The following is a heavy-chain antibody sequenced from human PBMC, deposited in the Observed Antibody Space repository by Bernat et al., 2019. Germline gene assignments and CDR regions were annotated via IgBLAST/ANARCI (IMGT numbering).Heavy chain of an antibody. D-gene: IGHD5-24*01. J-gene: IGHJ4*02. V-gene: IGHV4-59*01. Sequence: QVHLQESGPGLVKPSETLSLTCPVSGGSTSSYYWSWIRQPPGKGLEWIGYIYYSGSTNYNPSLKSRVSIFLDTSKNQLSLILNSVSSADTAVYYRGRGRGGVATIDQWGQGTLVTVSS. CDR2: IYYSGST. CDR1: GGSTSSYY. CDR3: GRGRGGVATIDQ.